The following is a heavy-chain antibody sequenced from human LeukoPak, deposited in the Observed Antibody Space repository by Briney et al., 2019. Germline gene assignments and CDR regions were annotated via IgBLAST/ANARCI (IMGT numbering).Heavy chain of an antibody. CDR2: IKQDGSEK. V-gene: IGHV3-7*01. CDR1: GFTFSSYW. J-gene: IGHJ4*02. Sequence: GGSLRLSCAASGFTFSSYWMSWVRQAPGKGLEWVANIKQDGSEKYYVDSVKGRFTISRDNAKNSLYLQMNSLRAEDTAVYYCARVGYSYGSPYYFDYWGQGTLVTVSS. D-gene: IGHD5-18*01. CDR3: ARVGYSYGSPYYFDY.